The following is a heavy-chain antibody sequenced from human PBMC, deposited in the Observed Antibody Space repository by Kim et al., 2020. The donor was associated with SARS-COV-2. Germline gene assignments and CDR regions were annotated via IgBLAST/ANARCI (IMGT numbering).Heavy chain of an antibody. D-gene: IGHD3-10*01. V-gene: IGHV1-8*01. CDR2: MNPNSGNT. CDR3: ARLEVRGVIGP. CDR1: GYTFTSYD. Sequence: ASVKVSCKASGYTFTSYDINWVRQAAGQGLEWMGWMNPNSGNTGYAQKFQGRVTMTRDTSINTAYMELSSLTSEDTVVYYCARLEVRGVIGPWGQGTPVTVSS. J-gene: IGHJ5*02.